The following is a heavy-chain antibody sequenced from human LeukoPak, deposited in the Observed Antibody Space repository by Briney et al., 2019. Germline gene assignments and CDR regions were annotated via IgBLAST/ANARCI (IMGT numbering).Heavy chain of an antibody. V-gene: IGHV3-33*01. J-gene: IGHJ5*02. Sequence: GGSLRLSCAASGFTFSAYGMHWVRQAPGKGLEWVAVIWYDGSNKYYADSVKGRFTISRDNSKNTLYLQMNSLRAEDTAVYYWSSSMTDCSGGSCHWGWFDPWGQGTLVTVSS. D-gene: IGHD2-15*01. CDR2: IWYDGSNK. CDR1: GFTFSAYG. CDR3: SSSMTDCSGGSCHWGWFDP.